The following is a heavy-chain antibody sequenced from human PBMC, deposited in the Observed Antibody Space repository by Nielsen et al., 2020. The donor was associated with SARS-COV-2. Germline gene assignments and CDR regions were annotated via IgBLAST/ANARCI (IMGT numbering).Heavy chain of an antibody. CDR2: IRSKAYGGTT. CDR1: GFTFGDYA. D-gene: IGHD3-10*01. CDR3: ARDSYGSGSEVYYYGMDV. Sequence: GESLKISCTASGFTFGDYAMSWVRQAPGKGLEWVGFIRSKAYGGTTEYAASVKGRFTISRDDSKSIAYLQMNSLRAEDTAVYYCARDSYGSGSEVYYYGMDVWGQGTTVTVSS. V-gene: IGHV3-49*04. J-gene: IGHJ6*02.